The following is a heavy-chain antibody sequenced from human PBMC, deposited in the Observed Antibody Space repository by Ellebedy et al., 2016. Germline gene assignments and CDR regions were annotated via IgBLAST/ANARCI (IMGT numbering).Heavy chain of an antibody. D-gene: IGHD2-21*02. J-gene: IGHJ3*02. V-gene: IGHV3-33*01. Sequence: GGSLRLSCAASGFTFSSYGMHWVRQAPGKGLEWVAVIWYDGSNKYYADSVKGRFTISRDNSKNTLYLQMNSLRAEDTAVYYCARDWRIYCGGDCYSGAFDIWGQGTMVTVSS. CDR1: GFTFSSYG. CDR2: IWYDGSNK. CDR3: ARDWRIYCGGDCYSGAFDI.